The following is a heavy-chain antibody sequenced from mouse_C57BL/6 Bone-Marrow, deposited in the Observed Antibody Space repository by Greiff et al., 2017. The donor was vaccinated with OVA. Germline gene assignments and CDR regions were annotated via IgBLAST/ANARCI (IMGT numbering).Heavy chain of an antibody. CDR2: IDPENGDT. CDR1: GFNIKDDY. Sequence: VQLQQSGAELVRPGASVKLSCTASGFNIKDDYMHWVKQRPEQGLEWIGWIDPENGDTEYASKLQGKATITADTSSTTAYLQLSSLTSEDTAVYYCTTGAYYSNYDFDYWGQGTTLTVSS. D-gene: IGHD2-5*01. V-gene: IGHV14-4*01. J-gene: IGHJ2*01. CDR3: TTGAYYSNYDFDY.